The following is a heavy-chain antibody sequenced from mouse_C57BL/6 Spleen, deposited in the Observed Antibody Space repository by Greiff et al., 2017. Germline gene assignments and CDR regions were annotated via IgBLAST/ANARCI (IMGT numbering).Heavy chain of an antibody. V-gene: IGHV3-6*01. Sequence: EVQLQESGPGLVKPSQSLSLTCSVTGYSITSGYFWNWIRQFPGNKLEWVGYISSDGGNNYNPYLKNRISITRATSKNQFLLKLNSVTTEDTATYDCAREAATVDFDYWGQGTILTVS. CDR3: AREAATVDFDY. J-gene: IGHJ2*01. CDR1: GYSITSGYF. CDR2: ISSDGGN. D-gene: IGHD1-1*01.